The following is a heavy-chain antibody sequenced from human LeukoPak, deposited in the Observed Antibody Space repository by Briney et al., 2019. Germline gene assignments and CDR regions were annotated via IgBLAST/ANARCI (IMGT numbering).Heavy chain of an antibody. D-gene: IGHD6-13*01. CDR1: GFTVSSTY. CDR3: ARAAAGTIHLDY. V-gene: IGHV3-53*01. J-gene: IGHJ4*02. CDR2: IYSGGTT. Sequence: PGGSLRLSCAASGFTVSSTYMTWVRQAPGKGLEWVSLIYSGGTTYYADSVKGRFTISRDNSKNTLYLQMNSLRAEDTAVYYCARAAAGTIHLDYWGQGTLVTVSS.